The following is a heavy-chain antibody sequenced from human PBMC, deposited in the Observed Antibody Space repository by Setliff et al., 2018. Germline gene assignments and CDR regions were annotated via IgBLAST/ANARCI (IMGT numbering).Heavy chain of an antibody. J-gene: IGHJ4*02. Sequence: PGGSLRLSCVASGFTISNYWMAGVRQAPGKGLEWVADIRQDGTNKYYVDSGKGRSTISRDNSENTLYPQMNSLSAEDTAVYYCAKDGIALMVYAILADCWGQGTLVTVSS. D-gene: IGHD2-8*01. V-gene: IGHV3-7*03. CDR1: GFTISNYW. CDR3: AKDGIALMVYAILADC. CDR2: IRQDGTNK.